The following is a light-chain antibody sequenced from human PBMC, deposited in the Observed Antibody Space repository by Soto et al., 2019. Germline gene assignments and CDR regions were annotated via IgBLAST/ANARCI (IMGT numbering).Light chain of an antibody. CDR1: QGISSY. CDR3: QQLNSYSFT. V-gene: IGKV1-9*01. J-gene: IGKJ3*01. CDR2: AAS. Sequence: IQLTQSPSSLSASVGDRVTITCRASQGISSYLAWYQQKPGKAPKLLIYAASTLQSGVPSRFSGSGSGTDFTLTISSLHPEDFATYYCQQLNSYSFTFGPGTKVDIK.